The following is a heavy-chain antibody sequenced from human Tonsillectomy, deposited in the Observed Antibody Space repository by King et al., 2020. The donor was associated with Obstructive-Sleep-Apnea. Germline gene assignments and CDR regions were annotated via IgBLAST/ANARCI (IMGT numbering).Heavy chain of an antibody. V-gene: IGHV4-31*03. Sequence: PLQESGPGLVKPSETLSLTCTVSGGSISGGGYYWRWIRQHPGKGLEWIGYIYYSGSTYYNPSLKSRVTISVDTSKNQFSLKLSSVTAADTAVYYCARCQGSDYYYGMDVWGQGTTVTVSS. CDR2: IYYSGST. J-gene: IGHJ6*02. D-gene: IGHD6-6*01. CDR3: ARCQGSDYYYGMDV. CDR1: GGSISGGGYY.